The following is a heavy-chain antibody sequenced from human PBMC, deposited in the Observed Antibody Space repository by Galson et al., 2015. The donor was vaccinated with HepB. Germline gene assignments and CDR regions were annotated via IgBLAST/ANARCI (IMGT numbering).Heavy chain of an antibody. V-gene: IGHV4-61*09. CDR3: VRHRYSGSHSTFDI. J-gene: IGHJ3*02. CDR2: IYTYGSP. CDR1: AGSISSGFDF. D-gene: IGHD1-26*01. Sequence: TLSLTCTVSAGSISSGFDFWSWIRQPAGTGLEWIGHIYTYGSPDYNPSLKGRVTMSADTSKHQFSLKLTSVTAADTAVYYCVRHRYSGSHSTFDIWGQGTMVTVSS.